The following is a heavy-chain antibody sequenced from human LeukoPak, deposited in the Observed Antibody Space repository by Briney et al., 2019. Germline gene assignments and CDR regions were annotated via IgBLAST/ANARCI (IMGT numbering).Heavy chain of an antibody. D-gene: IGHD6-13*01. J-gene: IGHJ4*02. CDR1: GYTFSDYY. V-gene: IGHV1-8*02. CDR2: INPNSGNT. CDR3: ARGPSSWLDY. Sequence: ASVKVSCKASGYTFSDYYLHWVRQAPGQGLEWMGWINPNSGNTGYAQKFQGRVTMTRNTSISTAYMELSSLRSEDTAVYYCARGPSSWLDYWGQGTLVTVSS.